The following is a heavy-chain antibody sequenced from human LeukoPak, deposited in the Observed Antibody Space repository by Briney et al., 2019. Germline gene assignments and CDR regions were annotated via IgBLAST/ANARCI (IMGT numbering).Heavy chain of an antibody. D-gene: IGHD3-22*01. J-gene: IGHJ4*02. CDR3: ARWRYYYDSSGYSDY. V-gene: IGHV4-34*01. CDR2: INHSGST. Sequence: SETLSLTCAVYGGSFSGYYWSWIRQPPGKGLEWIGEINHSGSTDYNPSLKSRVTISVDTSKNQFSLKLSSVTAADTVVYYCARWRYYYDSSGYSDYWGQGTLVTVSS. CDR1: GGSFSGYY.